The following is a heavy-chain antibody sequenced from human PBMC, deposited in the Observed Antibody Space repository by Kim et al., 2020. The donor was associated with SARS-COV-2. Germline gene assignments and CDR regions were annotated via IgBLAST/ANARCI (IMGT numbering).Heavy chain of an antibody. CDR2: ISFDGTDQ. D-gene: IGHD3-22*01. CDR3: ARVRDYDINGDQPVYYFGH. J-gene: IGHJ4*02. CDR1: GFTFSSFT. V-gene: IGHV3-30-3*01. Sequence: GGSLRLSCTTSGFTFSSFTFHWVRQAPGKGLEGVAVISFDGTDQGYPDSVKGRFTISRDNSKNTLFLQMNSLRPEDTAVYFCARVRDYDINGDQPVYYFGHWGQGTLVTVSS.